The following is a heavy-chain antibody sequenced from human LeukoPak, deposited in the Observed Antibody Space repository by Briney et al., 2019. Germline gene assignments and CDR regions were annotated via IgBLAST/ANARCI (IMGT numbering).Heavy chain of an antibody. V-gene: IGHV3-23*01. CDR1: GFTFSSYS. Sequence: GGSLRLSCAASGFTFSSYSMNWVRQAPGKGLEWVSVISGSGGSTYYADSVKGRFTISRDNSKNTLYLQMNSLRAEDTAVYYCAKEMYYYESSGYCDYWGQGTLVTVSS. D-gene: IGHD3-22*01. CDR2: ISGSGGST. J-gene: IGHJ4*02. CDR3: AKEMYYYESSGYCDY.